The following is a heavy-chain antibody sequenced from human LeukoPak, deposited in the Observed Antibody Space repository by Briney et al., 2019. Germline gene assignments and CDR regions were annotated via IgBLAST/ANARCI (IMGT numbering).Heavy chain of an antibody. Sequence: SGTLSLTCTVSGGPVSSSSYYWGWARQSPEKGLECIGTIYYAGDTYYNPSLESRLTISVDTSKNQFSLKLRSVTAADTAVYYCATWDSGRYSQIDNWGQGTLVTVSS. J-gene: IGHJ4*02. D-gene: IGHD1-26*01. CDR2: IYYAGDT. CDR1: GGPVSSSSYY. CDR3: ATWDSGRYSQIDN. V-gene: IGHV4-39*01.